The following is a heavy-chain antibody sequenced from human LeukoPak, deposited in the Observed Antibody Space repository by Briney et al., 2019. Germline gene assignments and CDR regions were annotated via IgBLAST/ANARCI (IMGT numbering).Heavy chain of an antibody. V-gene: IGHV4-4*07. D-gene: IGHD3-10*01. J-gene: IGHJ6*03. Sequence: SETLSLTCTVSGGSISSYYWSWIRQPAGKGLEWIGRIYTSGSTNYNPSLKSRVTMSVDTSKNQFSLKLSSVTAADTAVYYCGMFHGSGSYQKPQYHYYYMDVWGKGTTVTISS. CDR3: GMFHGSGSYQKPQYHYYYMDV. CDR2: IYTSGST. CDR1: GGSISSYY.